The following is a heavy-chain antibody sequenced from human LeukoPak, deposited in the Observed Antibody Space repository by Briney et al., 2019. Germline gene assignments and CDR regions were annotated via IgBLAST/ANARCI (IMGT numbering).Heavy chain of an antibody. D-gene: IGHD1-1*01. CDR2: IKQDGSEK. V-gene: IGHV3-7*03. Sequence: GGSLRLSCAASGFTFSSYWMSWVRQAPGKGLEWVANIKQDGSEKYYVDSVKGRFTISRDNAKNSLYLQMNSLRAGDTAVYYCASGRGNDAFDIWGQGTMVTVSS. CDR1: GFTFSSYW. J-gene: IGHJ3*02. CDR3: ASGRGNDAFDI.